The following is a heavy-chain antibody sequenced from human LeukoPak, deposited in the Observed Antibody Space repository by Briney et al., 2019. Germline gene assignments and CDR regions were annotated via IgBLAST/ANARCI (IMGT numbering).Heavy chain of an antibody. J-gene: IGHJ4*02. CDR1: GFTFSSFA. D-gene: IGHD4-17*01. Sequence: GGSLRLSCSASGFTFSSFAMSWVRQAPGKGLEWVSTISGGGSTYYADSVKGRFTISRDNSKNTLYLQMNSLRAEDTAVYYCAKDWGSDYGDYDYWGQGTLVTVSS. CDR3: AKDWGSDYGDYDY. V-gene: IGHV3-23*01. CDR2: ISGGGST.